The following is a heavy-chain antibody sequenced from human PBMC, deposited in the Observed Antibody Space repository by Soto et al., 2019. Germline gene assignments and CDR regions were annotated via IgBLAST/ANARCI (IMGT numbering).Heavy chain of an antibody. CDR2: ISGSGGST. CDR1: GFTFSSYA. V-gene: IGHV3-23*01. CDR3: AKDVDPVEMATAFDY. J-gene: IGHJ4*02. D-gene: IGHD5-18*01. Sequence: GGSLSLSCAASGFTFSSYAMSWVRQAPGKGLEWVSAISGSGGSTYYADSVKGRFTISRDNSKNTLYLQMNSLRAEDTAVYYCAKDVDPVEMATAFDYWGQGTLVTVSS.